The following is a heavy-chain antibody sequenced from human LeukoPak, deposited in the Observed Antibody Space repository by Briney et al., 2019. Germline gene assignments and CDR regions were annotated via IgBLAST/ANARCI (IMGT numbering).Heavy chain of an antibody. D-gene: IGHD3-3*01. CDR3: ARVNSDQPDYDFWSGYDY. CDR1: GYTFTSYG. J-gene: IGHJ4*02. Sequence: GASVKVPCKASGYTFTSYGISWVRQAPGQGLEWMGWISAYNGNTNYAQKLQGRVTMTTDTSTSTAYMELRSLRSDDTAVYYCARVNSDQPDYDFWSGYDYWGQGTLVTVSS. V-gene: IGHV1-18*01. CDR2: ISAYNGNT.